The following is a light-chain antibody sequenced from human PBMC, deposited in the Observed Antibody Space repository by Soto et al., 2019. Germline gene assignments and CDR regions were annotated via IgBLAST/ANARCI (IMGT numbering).Light chain of an antibody. Sequence: QSALTQPASVSGSPGQSITISCTGTSSDVGSYNYVSWYQQHPGKAPKLMIYEVSTRPSGVSSRFSGSKSGNTASLTISGLQAEDEADYYCSSYRSSSTVFGTGTKLTVL. CDR3: SSYRSSSTV. CDR2: EVS. CDR1: SSDVGSYNY. V-gene: IGLV2-14*01. J-gene: IGLJ1*01.